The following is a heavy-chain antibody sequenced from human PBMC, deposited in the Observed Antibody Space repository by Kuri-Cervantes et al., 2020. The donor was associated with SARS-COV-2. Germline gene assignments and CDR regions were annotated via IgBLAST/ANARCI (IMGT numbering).Heavy chain of an antibody. CDR3: ARPPYYYYYMDV. V-gene: IGHV3-48*03. Sequence: GGSLRLSCAASGFTFSSYEMNWVRQTPGKGLEWVSYISASGEIIYYADSVKGRFTISRDIAKNSLYLHMNTLRAEDTAVYYCARPPYYYYYMDVWGKGTTVTVSS. J-gene: IGHJ6*03. CDR1: GFTFSSYE. CDR2: ISASGEII.